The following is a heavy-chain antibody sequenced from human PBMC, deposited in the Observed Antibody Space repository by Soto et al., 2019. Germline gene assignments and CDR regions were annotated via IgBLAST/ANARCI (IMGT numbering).Heavy chain of an antibody. CDR1: GFTFSSYA. CDR3: AKAYSSVLDYFDY. D-gene: IGHD6-19*01. Sequence: GESLKISCAASGFTFSSYAMSWVRQAPGKGLEWVSAISGSGGSTYYADSVKGRFTISRDNSKNTLYLQMNRLRAEDTAVYYCAKAYSSVLDYFDYWGQGTLVTVSS. J-gene: IGHJ4*02. V-gene: IGHV3-23*01. CDR2: ISGSGGST.